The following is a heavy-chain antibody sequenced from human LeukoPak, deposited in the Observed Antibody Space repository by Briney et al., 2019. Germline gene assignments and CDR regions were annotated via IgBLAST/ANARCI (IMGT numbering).Heavy chain of an antibody. CDR2: IIPIFGTA. J-gene: IGHJ4*02. D-gene: IGHD4-17*01. Sequence: GASVKVSCKASGYTFTSYAISWVRQAPGQGLEWMGGIIPIFGTANYAQKFQGRVTITADESTSTAYMELSSLRPEDTAVYYCARARTTVTPGYYFDYWGQGTLVTVSS. CDR1: GYTFTSYA. CDR3: ARARTTVTPGYYFDY. V-gene: IGHV1-69*13.